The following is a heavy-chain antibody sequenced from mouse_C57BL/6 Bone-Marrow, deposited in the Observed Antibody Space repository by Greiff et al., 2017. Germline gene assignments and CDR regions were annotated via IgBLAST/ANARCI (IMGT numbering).Heavy chain of an antibody. CDR1: GFTFNTYA. D-gene: IGHD1-1*01. Sequence: GGGLVQPKGSLNLSCAASGFTFNTYAMHWVRQAPGKGLEWVARIRSKSSNYATYYADSVKDRFTISRDHSQSMLYLQMNNLKTEDTAMYYCVPSFMTDAMDYWGQGTSVTVSS. CDR2: IRSKSSNYAT. J-gene: IGHJ4*01. V-gene: IGHV10-3*01. CDR3: VPSFMTDAMDY.